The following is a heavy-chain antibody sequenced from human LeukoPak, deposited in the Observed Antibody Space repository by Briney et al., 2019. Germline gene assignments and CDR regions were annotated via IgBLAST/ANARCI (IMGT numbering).Heavy chain of an antibody. CDR3: AGDEGGATMFYYFDY. CDR2: IYNDGST. J-gene: IGHJ4*02. V-gene: IGHV4-4*02. CDR1: GDSFSGTNW. Sequence: SETLSLTCAVSGDSFSGTNWWSWVRQPPGKGLEWIGEIYNDGSTNYNPSLKSRVTISVDTSKNQFSLKLSSVTAADTAVYYCAGDEGGATMFYYFDYWGQGTLVTVSS. D-gene: IGHD1-26*01.